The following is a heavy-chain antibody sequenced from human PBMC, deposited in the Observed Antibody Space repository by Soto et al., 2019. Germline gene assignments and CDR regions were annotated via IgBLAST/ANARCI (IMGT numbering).Heavy chain of an antibody. D-gene: IGHD6-13*01. CDR2: ISGSGGST. Sequence: EVQLLESGGGLVQPGGSLRLSCAASGFTFSSYAMSWVRQAPGKGLEWVSGISGSGGSTYYADSVKGRFTISRDNSKNTLYLQMNSLRAEDTAVYYCAKGHSSYYYYYMDVWGKGTTVTVSS. J-gene: IGHJ6*03. CDR1: GFTFSSYA. V-gene: IGHV3-23*01. CDR3: AKGHSSYYYYYMDV.